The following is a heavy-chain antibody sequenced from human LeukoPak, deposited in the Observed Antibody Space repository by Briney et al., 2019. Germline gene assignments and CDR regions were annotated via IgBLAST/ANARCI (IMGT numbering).Heavy chain of an antibody. CDR1: GFTFSTYW. CDR2: IKRDGSEK. D-gene: IGHD1-26*01. Sequence: GGSLRLSCAASGFTFSTYWMSWVRQAPGKGLEWVANIKRDGSEKYYVDSVKGRFTISRDNAKNSLYLQMNSLRAEDTAVYYCAGGRWELLGGNYWGQGTLVTVSS. CDR3: AGGRWELLGGNY. V-gene: IGHV3-7*01. J-gene: IGHJ4*02.